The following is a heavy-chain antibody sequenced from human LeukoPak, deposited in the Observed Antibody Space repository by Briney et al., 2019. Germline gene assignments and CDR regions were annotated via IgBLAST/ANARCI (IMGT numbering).Heavy chain of an antibody. CDR2: TYYRSMWYY. Sequence: SPTLSLTCAISGDSVSSNSAAWNWLRQSPSRGLEWLGRTYYRSMWYYEYAESVKSRITINPDTSKNQFSLQLNSVTPEDTAVYYCARARSGSYPDLWGQGTLVTVSS. D-gene: IGHD1-26*01. CDR3: ARARSGSYPDL. V-gene: IGHV6-1*01. CDR1: GDSVSSNSAA. J-gene: IGHJ5*02.